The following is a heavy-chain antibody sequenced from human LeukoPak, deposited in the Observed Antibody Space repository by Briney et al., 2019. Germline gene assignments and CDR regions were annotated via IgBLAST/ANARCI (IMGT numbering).Heavy chain of an antibody. V-gene: IGHV3-48*01. J-gene: IGHJ6*03. D-gene: IGHD6-13*01. CDR3: ARDVSWPTYYMDV. CDR2: INGGGSPI. CDR1: GFIFSRDS. Sequence: GGSLRLSCAASGFIFSRDSMNWVRQAPGKGLEWVAYINGGGSPIYYADSVRGRFTISRDNAKNSLYLQMNSLRAEDTAVYYCARDVSWPTYYMDVWGKGTTVTVSS.